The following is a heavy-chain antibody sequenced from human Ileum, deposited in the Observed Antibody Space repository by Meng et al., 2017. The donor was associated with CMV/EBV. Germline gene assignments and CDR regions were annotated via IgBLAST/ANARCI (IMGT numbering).Heavy chain of an antibody. J-gene: IGHJ4*02. Sequence: QVQLGESGAEVKKPWSSVKFSGTACGVSFKNYAITWVRQAPGQGLEWVGGVIPLFGKSSAAQKFQDRVTITADESTNIAYMDLRGLRPDDTAIYYCESLLEAMSLWGQGTLVTVSS. D-gene: IGHD3-3*01. CDR3: ESLLEAMSL. V-gene: IGHV1-69*01. CDR1: GVSFKNYA. CDR2: VIPLFGKS.